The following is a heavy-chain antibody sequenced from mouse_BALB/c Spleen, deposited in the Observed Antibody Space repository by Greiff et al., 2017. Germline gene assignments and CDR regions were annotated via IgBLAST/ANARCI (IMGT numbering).Heavy chain of an antibody. D-gene: IGHD2-4*01. CDR3: ARSKDYDYDDGAY. CDR1: GDSITSGY. CDR2: ISYSGST. V-gene: IGHV3-8*02. J-gene: IGHJ3*01. Sequence: EVMLVESGPSLVKPSQTLSLTCSVTGDSITSGYWNWIRKFPGNKLEYMGYISYSGSTYYNPSLKSRISITRDTSKNQYYLQLNSVTTEDTATYYCARSKDYDYDDGAYWGQGTLVTVSA.